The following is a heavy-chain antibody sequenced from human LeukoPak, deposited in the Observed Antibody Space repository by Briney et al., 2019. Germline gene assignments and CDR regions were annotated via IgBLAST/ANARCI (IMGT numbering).Heavy chain of an antibody. D-gene: IGHD3-16*01. CDR3: ARDPIALKRGYYFDY. CDR1: GFTFSSYG. V-gene: IGHV3-30*03. CDR2: ISYDGSNK. Sequence: GGSLRLSCAASGFTFSSYGMHWVRQAPGKGLEWVAVISYDGSNKYYADSVKGRFTISSDNSKNTLYLQMNSLRAEDTAVYYCARDPIALKRGYYFDYWGQGTLVTVSS. J-gene: IGHJ4*02.